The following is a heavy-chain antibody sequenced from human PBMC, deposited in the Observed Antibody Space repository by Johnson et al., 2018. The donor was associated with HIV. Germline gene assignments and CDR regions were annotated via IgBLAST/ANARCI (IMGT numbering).Heavy chain of an antibody. V-gene: IGHV3-11*04. D-gene: IGHD3-22*01. CDR2: ICSSGTTV. Sequence: QVQLVESGGGLVKPGGSLRLSCAASGLTFSDYYMSWIRQTPGTGLEWVSYICSSGTTVYYADSVQGRFSISRDNAKHSLSLHMNSLRADDTAVYYCARDRGYWDAFDIWGQGTMVTVSS. J-gene: IGHJ3*02. CDR1: GLTFSDYY. CDR3: ARDRGYWDAFDI.